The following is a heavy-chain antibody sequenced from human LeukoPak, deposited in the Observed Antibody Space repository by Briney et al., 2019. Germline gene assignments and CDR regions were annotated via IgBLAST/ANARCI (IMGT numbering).Heavy chain of an antibody. J-gene: IGHJ4*02. CDR2: IYYSGST. CDR3: ARGVLGRGYDY. CDR1: GGSISSGGYY. V-gene: IGHV4-31*03. Sequence: SETLSLTCNVSGGSISSGGYYWSWIRQHPGKGLEWIGYIYYSGSTYYNPSLKSRVTISVDTSKNQFSLKLSSVTAADTAVYYCARGVLGRGYDYWGQGTLVTVSS. D-gene: IGHD7-27*01.